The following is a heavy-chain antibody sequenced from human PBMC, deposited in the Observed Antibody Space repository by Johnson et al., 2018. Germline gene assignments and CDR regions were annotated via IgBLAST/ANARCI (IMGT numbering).Heavy chain of an antibody. V-gene: IGHV4-34*01. CDR3: ATLRGRLDYYYYYMDV. CDR1: GGSFSGYY. J-gene: IGHJ6*03. CDR2: INHSGST. Sequence: QVQLQQWGAGLLKPSETLSLTCAVYGGSFSGYYWSWIRQPPGKGLEWIGEINHSGSTNYNPSLKSRVTISVDTSKNQFSLKLSSVTAADTAVYYCATLRGRLDYYYYYMDVWGKGTTVTVSS. D-gene: IGHD6-19*01.